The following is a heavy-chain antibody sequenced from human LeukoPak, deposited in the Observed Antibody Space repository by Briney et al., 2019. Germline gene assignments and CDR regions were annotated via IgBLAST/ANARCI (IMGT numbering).Heavy chain of an antibody. J-gene: IGHJ4*02. V-gene: IGHV3-7*01. CDR2: IKQDGSEK. D-gene: IGHD3-22*01. Sequence: GGSLRLSCAASGFTFSSYWMSWVRQAPGKGLEWVANIKQDGSEKYYVDSVKGRFTISRDNAKNSLYLQMNSLRAEDTAVYYCARDLRPFYYYDTSGYYFDYWGQGTLSPSPQ. CDR1: GFTFSSYW. CDR3: ARDLRPFYYYDTSGYYFDY.